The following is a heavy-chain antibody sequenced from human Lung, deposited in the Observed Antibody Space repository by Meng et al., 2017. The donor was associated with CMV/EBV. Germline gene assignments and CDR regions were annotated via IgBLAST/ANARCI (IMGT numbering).Heavy chain of an antibody. Sequence: QTXSLTXXISGDNVSSNSAAWNWIRQSPSRGLEWLGRTYYKSKWYNDFAPSVKSRITFNPDTSKNQLSLHLTSVAPEDTAVYYCARDLNYYDSSGNYYVGWLDPWGQGTXVTVSS. CDR2: TYYKSKWYN. V-gene: IGHV6-1*01. CDR3: ARDLNYYDSSGNYYVGWLDP. CDR1: GDNVSSNSAA. D-gene: IGHD3-22*01. J-gene: IGHJ5*02.